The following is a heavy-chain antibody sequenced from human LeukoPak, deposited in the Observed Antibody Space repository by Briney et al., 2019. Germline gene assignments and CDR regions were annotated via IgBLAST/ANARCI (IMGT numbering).Heavy chain of an antibody. CDR3: ARFTVSNGRDY. CDR2: INHSGST. Sequence: SETLSLTCAVYGGSFSGYYWSWIRQPPGKGLEWIGEINHSGSTNYNPSLKSRVTISVDTSKNQFSLKLSSVTAADTAVYYCARFTVSNGRDYWGQVTLVTVSS. V-gene: IGHV4-34*01. CDR1: GGSFSGYY. J-gene: IGHJ4*02. D-gene: IGHD2-15*01.